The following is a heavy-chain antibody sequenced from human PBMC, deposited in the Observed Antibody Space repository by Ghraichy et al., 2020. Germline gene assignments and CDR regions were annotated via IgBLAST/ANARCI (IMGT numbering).Heavy chain of an antibody. D-gene: IGHD4-17*01. CDR3: ARDPAGDYGV. CDR1: DDSITSYY. V-gene: IGHV4-4*08. Sequence: SQTLSLTCAVSDDSITSYYWSWIRLSPGKGLEWIGYIHSRGVIKYSPALKSRVIISIDPPKKQLSLNLTSVTAADTATYFCARDPAGDYGVWGRGTWVVVSS. J-gene: IGHJ4*02. CDR2: IHSRGVI.